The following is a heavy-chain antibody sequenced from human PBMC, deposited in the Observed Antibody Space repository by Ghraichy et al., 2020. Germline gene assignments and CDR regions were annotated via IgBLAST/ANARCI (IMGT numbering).Heavy chain of an antibody. CDR1: GYTLTKLS. CDR3: ATSSPMIVVVTLDY. J-gene: IGHJ4*02. CDR2: FDPEDGET. D-gene: IGHD3-22*01. Sequence: ASVKVSCKVSGYTLTKLSMHWVRQAPGKGLEWMGGFDPEDGETIYAQKFQGRVTMTEDTSTDTAYMELSSLRSEDTAVYYCATSSPMIVVVTLDYWGQGTLVTVSS. V-gene: IGHV1-24*01.